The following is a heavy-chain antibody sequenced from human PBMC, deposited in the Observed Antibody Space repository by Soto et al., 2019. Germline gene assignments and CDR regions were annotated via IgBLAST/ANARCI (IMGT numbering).Heavy chain of an antibody. J-gene: IGHJ4*02. D-gene: IGHD2-15*01. CDR1: GFTFDDYA. CDR3: AKDLARYCSGGSCYAGFDY. CDR2: ISWNSGSI. Sequence: GGSLRLSCAASGFTFDDYAMHWVRQAPGKGLEWVSGISWNSGSIGYADSVKGRFTISRDNAKNSLYLQMNSLRAEDTALYYCAKDLARYCSGGSCYAGFDYWGQGTLVTVSS. V-gene: IGHV3-9*01.